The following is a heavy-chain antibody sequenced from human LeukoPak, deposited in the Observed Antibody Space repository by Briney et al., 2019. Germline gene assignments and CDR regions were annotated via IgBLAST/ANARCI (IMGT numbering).Heavy chain of an antibody. CDR3: ATGTHYDLLPF. V-gene: IGHV1-24*01. Sequence: ASLKVSCKVSGYSITELSTHWVRQAPGKGLEWMRGFDPGSGEIIYEQKFQDRVTMTEDTSTDTAYMELSSLRSEDTALYYCATGTHYDLLPFWGQGTLVTVSS. D-gene: IGHD3-9*01. J-gene: IGHJ4*02. CDR2: FDPGSGEI. CDR1: GYSITELS.